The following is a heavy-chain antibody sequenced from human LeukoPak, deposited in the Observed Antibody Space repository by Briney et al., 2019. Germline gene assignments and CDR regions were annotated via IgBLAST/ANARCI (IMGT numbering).Heavy chain of an antibody. V-gene: IGHV3-33*01. J-gene: IGHJ5*02. Sequence: GRSLRLSCAASGFTFSSHGMHWVSQAPGKGLEWVAVIRYDGSNKYYADSVKGRFTIARDNSKNTLYLQMNSLRAEDTAVYYCASETNCSCGSCYQTWGQGTLVTVS. D-gene: IGHD2-15*01. CDR2: IRYDGSNK. CDR3: ASETNCSCGSCYQT. CDR1: GFTFSSHG.